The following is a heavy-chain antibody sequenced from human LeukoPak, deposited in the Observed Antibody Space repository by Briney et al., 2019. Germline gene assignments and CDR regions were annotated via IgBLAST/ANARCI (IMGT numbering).Heavy chain of an antibody. CDR3: AREEASSGWYPGRFDP. V-gene: IGHV3-21*01. D-gene: IGHD6-19*01. Sequence: GGSLRLSCAASGFTFSSYSMNWVRQAPGRGLEWVSSISSSSSYIYYADSVKGRFTISRDNAKNSLYLQMNSLRAEDTAVYYCAREEASSGWYPGRFDPWGQGTLVTVSS. CDR2: ISSSSSYI. CDR1: GFTFSSYS. J-gene: IGHJ5*02.